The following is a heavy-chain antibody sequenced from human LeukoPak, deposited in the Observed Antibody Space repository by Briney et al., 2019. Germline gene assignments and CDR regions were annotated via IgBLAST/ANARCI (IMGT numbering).Heavy chain of an antibody. CDR3: AKDVTGLGELSPIGN. Sequence: GGSLRLSCEASGFTFTTYSMTWVRQTPGEGLEWVSSISTRDTFINYADSVKGRFTISRDNAKNSLYLQMNSLRAEDTAFYYCAKDVTGLGELSPIGNWGQGTLVTVSS. CDR1: GFTFTTYS. V-gene: IGHV3-21*04. D-gene: IGHD3-16*02. CDR2: ISTRDTFI. J-gene: IGHJ4*02.